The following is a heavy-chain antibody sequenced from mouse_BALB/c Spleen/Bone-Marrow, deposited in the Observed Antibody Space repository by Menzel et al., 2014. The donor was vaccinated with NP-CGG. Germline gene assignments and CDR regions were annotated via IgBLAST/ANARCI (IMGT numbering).Heavy chain of an antibody. CDR2: INPYNDGT. Sequence: EVQLQQSGPELVKPGASVKMSCKASGYTFTSYVMHWVKQKPGQGLEWIGYINPYNDGTKYNEKFKGKATLTSDKSSSTAYMELSILTFEDSAVYYCARSPSYGNYVDYWGRGTSVTVSS. V-gene: IGHV1-14*01. CDR3: ARSPSYGNYVDY. J-gene: IGHJ4*01. D-gene: IGHD2-10*02. CDR1: GYTFTSYV.